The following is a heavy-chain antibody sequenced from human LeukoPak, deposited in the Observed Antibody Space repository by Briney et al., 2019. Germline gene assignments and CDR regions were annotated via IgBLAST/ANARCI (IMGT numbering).Heavy chain of an antibody. V-gene: IGHV1-2*02. CDR1: GFTFTDYY. Sequence: ASVKVSCKASGFTFTDYYIHWVRQAPGQGLEWVGCINPDSGYTIYAQQFQGRVSLTRDTSISTAYMEVRRLTSDDTAVYYCARGLILLNYYAMDVWGQGTTVTVSS. J-gene: IGHJ6*02. CDR3: ARGLILLNYYAMDV. CDR2: INPDSGYT.